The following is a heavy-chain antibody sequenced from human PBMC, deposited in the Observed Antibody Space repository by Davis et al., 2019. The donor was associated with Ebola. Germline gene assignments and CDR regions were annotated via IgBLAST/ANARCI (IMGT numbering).Heavy chain of an antibody. Sequence: GGSLRLSCAASGFTFSSYAMSWVRQAPGKGLEWVSAISGSGGSPYYADSVKGRFTISRDNSKNTLYLQMNSLRAEDTAVYYCATTPQYSSGQNKPFDYWGQGTLVTVSS. D-gene: IGHD6-19*01. J-gene: IGHJ4*02. CDR3: ATTPQYSSGQNKPFDY. CDR2: ISGSGGSP. V-gene: IGHV3-23*01. CDR1: GFTFSSYA.